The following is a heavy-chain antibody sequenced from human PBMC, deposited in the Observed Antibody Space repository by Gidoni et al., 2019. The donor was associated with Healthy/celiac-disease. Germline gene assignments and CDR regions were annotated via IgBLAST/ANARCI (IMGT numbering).Heavy chain of an antibody. CDR2: ISSSSSTI. CDR3: ARCSQRGSYDILTVGGGFDY. D-gene: IGHD3-9*01. V-gene: IGHV3-48*02. CDR1: GFTFSSYS. J-gene: IGHJ4*02. Sequence: EVQLVESGGGLVQPGGSLRLSCAASGFTFSSYSMNWVRQAPGKGLEWVSYISSSSSTIYYADSVKGRFTISRDNAKNSLYLQMNSLRDEDTAVYYCARCSQRGSYDILTVGGGFDYWGQGTLVTVSS.